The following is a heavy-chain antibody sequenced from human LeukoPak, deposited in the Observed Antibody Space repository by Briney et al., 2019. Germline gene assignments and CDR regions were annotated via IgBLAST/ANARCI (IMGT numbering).Heavy chain of an antibody. CDR1: GFTFSSYW. V-gene: IGHV3-15*01. Sequence: GGSLRLSCAASGFTFSSYWMSWVRQAPGKGLEWVGRIKRKTDGGTRDFAAPVKGRFAISRDDSKNTLYLQMNSLKTEDTAVYYCGLGSGRSDFDYWGQGTLVTVSS. J-gene: IGHJ4*02. CDR2: IKRKTDGGTR. CDR3: GLGSGRSDFDY. D-gene: IGHD3-10*01.